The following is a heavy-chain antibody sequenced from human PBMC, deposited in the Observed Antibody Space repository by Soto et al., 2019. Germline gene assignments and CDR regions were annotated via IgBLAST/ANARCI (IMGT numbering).Heavy chain of an antibody. J-gene: IGHJ4*02. CDR3: ASRRDGYNHYGY. CDR2: VYHSGST. V-gene: IGHV4-30-2*01. CDR1: GGSISSGGYS. Sequence: QLQLQESGSGLVKPSQTLSLTCAVSGGSISSGGYSWSWIRQPPGKGLEWIGDVYHSGSTYYNPSRKSRVTISGERSKNQFSLKLSSVTAADTAVYYCASRRDGYNHYGYWGQGTLVTVSS. D-gene: IGHD4-4*01.